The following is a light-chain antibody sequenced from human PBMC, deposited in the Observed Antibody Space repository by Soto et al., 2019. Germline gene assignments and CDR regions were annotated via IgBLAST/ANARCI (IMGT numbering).Light chain of an antibody. Sequence: DIQMTQSPSSLSASVGDRVTITCRASQTISTYLNWYQQKPGQAPRLLIYDASSLLSGVPSRFSGSGSGTDFTLTIASLQPEDFSTYYCQQSDSTPYTFGQGTK. CDR2: DAS. J-gene: IGKJ2*01. CDR3: QQSDSTPYT. CDR1: QTISTY. V-gene: IGKV1-39*01.